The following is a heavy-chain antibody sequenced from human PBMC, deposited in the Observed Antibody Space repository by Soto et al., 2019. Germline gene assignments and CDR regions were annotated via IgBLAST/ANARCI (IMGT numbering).Heavy chain of an antibody. D-gene: IGHD1-1*01. CDR3: AKDRSWNDGVPDAFDI. CDR2: ISGSGGST. V-gene: IGHV3-23*01. J-gene: IGHJ3*02. Sequence: EVQLLESGGGLVQPGGSLRLSCAASGFTFSSYAMSWVRQAPGKGLEWVSAISGSGGSTYYADSVKGRFTISRDSSKNTLYLQMNSLRAEDTAVYYCAKDRSWNDGVPDAFDIWGQGTMVTVSS. CDR1: GFTFSSYA.